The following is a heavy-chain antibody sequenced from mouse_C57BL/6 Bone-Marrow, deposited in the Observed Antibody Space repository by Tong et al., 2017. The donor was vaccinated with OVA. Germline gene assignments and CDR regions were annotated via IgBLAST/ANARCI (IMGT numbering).Heavy chain of an antibody. D-gene: IGHD2-1*01. CDR3: ARKGYYGNYYWYCDV. CDR1: GFSLTSYG. V-gene: IGHV2-9-1*01. Sequence: VQLQESGPGLVAPSQSLSITCTVSGFSLTSYGVDGVRQSPGKGLEWLRVIWTGGGTNYNSALKSRLSISKDNSKRQVFLKMNSQQTDDTARYDCARKGYYGNYYWYCDVWCTVTTGTVSS. CDR2: IWTGGGT. J-gene: IGHJ1*03.